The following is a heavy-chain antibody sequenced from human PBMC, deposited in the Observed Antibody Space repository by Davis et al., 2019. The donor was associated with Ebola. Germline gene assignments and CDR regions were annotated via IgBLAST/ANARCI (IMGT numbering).Heavy chain of an antibody. D-gene: IGHD3-3*01. CDR1: GFTFSSYW. V-gene: IGHV3-74*01. CDR2: IATDGSMT. CDR3: AREGRVFGCDY. J-gene: IGHJ4*02. Sequence: GESLKTPCAASGFTFSSYWMHWVRQAPGKGLVWVSRIATDGSMTGYGDSVQGRFTISRDNAKNTLYLQMNDLRVEDTAVYYCAREGRVFGCDYWGQGALVTVSS.